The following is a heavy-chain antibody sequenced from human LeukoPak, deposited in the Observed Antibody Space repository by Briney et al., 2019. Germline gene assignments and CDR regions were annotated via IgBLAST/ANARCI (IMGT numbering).Heavy chain of an antibody. CDR3: ARRSGYCSSTSCSFDY. Sequence: SETLSLTCAVYGGSFSGYYWSWIRQPPGKGLDWIGEINHSGSTNYNPSLKSRVTISVDTSKNQFSLKLCSVTAADTAVYYCARRSGYCSSTSCSFDYWGQGTLVTVSS. CDR1: GGSFSGYY. D-gene: IGHD2-2*01. V-gene: IGHV4-34*01. J-gene: IGHJ4*02. CDR2: INHSGST.